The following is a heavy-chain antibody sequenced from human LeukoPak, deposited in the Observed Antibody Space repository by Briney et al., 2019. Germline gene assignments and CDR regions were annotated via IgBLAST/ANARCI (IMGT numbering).Heavy chain of an antibody. CDR3: ARGLAGTPKHQPAEL. CDR1: GGSFNGHY. D-gene: IGHD1-14*01. V-gene: IGHV4-34*01. Sequence: PSETLSLTCAVSGGSFNGHYWSWIRQPPGKGLEWIGEINYSGSTNYNPSLKSRVTISLVTSKNQFSLKLTSMTAADTAVYYCARGLAGTPKHQPAELWAQGTLVIVSS. CDR2: INYSGST. J-gene: IGHJ4*02.